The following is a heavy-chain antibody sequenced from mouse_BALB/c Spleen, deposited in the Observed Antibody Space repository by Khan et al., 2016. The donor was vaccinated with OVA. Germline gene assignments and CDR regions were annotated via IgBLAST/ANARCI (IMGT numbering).Heavy chain of an antibody. D-gene: IGHD2-3*01. Sequence: VPLPASGPGLVAPSHRLSIPCPVSGFSLTSYGVNWFRQPPGKGLEWLGVIWAGGSTNYNSALMSRLSISKDNSKSQVFLKMNSLQTDDTAMYYCARFYDPYYAMDYWGQGTSVTVSA. J-gene: IGHJ4*01. CDR1: GFSLTSYG. CDR2: IWAGGST. V-gene: IGHV2-9*02. CDR3: ARFYDPYYAMDY.